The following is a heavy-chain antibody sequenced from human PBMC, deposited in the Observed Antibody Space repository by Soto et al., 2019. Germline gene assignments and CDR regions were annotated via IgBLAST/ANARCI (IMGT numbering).Heavy chain of an antibody. CDR2: IYYSGST. J-gene: IGHJ5*02. D-gene: IGHD3-22*01. CDR3: ARVGYYDSSGYPRFDP. Sequence: QVQLQESGPGLVKPSETLSLTCTVSGGSVSSGSYDWSWIRQPPGKGLEWIGYIYYSGSTNYNPSLKSRVTISVDTSKNQFSLKLSSVTAADTAVYYCARVGYYDSSGYPRFDPWGQGTLVTVSS. CDR1: GGSVSSGSYD. V-gene: IGHV4-61*01.